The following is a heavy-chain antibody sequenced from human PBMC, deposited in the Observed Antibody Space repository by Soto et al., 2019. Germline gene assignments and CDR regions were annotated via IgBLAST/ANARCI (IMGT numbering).Heavy chain of an antibody. D-gene: IGHD5-12*01. V-gene: IGHV4-59*01. Sequence: SETLSLTCTFSGCSISSYYWSWIRQPPGKGLEWIGYIYYSGSTNYNPSLKSRVTISVDTSKNQFSLKLSSVTAADTAVYYCARDYSGYSDFDYWGPGTMVTVSS. J-gene: IGHJ4*02. CDR2: IYYSGST. CDR1: GCSISSYY. CDR3: ARDYSGYSDFDY.